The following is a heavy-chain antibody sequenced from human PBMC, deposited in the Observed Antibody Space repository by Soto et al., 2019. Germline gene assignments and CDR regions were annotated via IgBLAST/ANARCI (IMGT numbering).Heavy chain of an antibody. CDR3: ANAEHPRRSIGFDY. Sequence: GCPRHSCLGPGFTFSSYSMHLGRPAPGKGLEWVSSISATGGSTYYAGSVKGRFTISRDNSKNTLYLQMNSLRAEDTAIYYCANAEHPRRSIGFDYWGQGTLVTVSS. V-gene: IGHV3-23*01. D-gene: IGHD3-16*02. J-gene: IGHJ4*02. CDR1: GFTFSSYS. CDR2: ISATGGST.